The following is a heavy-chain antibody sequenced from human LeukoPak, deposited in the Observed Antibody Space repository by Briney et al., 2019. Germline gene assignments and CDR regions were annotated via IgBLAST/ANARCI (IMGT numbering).Heavy chain of an antibody. CDR3: ARDFGWLPAY. V-gene: IGHV3-53*01. CDR2: IYSGGST. J-gene: IGHJ4*02. CDR1: GFSLRSYW. D-gene: IGHD5-12*01. Sequence: GGSLRLSCAVSGFSLRSYWMHWVRQAPGKGLEWVSVIYSGGSTYYADSVKGRFTISRDNSKNTLYLQMNSLRAEDTAVYYCARDFGWLPAYWGQGTLVTVSS.